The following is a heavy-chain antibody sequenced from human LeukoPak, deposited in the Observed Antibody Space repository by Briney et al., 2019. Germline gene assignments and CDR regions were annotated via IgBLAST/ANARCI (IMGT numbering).Heavy chain of an antibody. CDR1: GYTFTRHY. J-gene: IGHJ3*02. CDR2: INPNSKNT. D-gene: IGHD2-21*02. Sequence: GASVKVSCKASGYTFTRHYVNWVRQAPGQGLEWMGWINPNSKNTGYAQKFQGRVTLTTDTSTSTAYMELSSLGSEDTAVYYCARAIPFRYLLGGDYYERSSHGFDIWGQGTMITVSS. CDR3: ARAIPFRYLLGGDYYERSSHGFDI. V-gene: IGHV1-8*01.